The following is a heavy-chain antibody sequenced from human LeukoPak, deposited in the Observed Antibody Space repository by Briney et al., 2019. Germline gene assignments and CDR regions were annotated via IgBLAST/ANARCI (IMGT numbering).Heavy chain of an antibody. J-gene: IGHJ5*02. Sequence: ASVKVSCKASGGTFSSYAISLVRQAPGQGLEWMGGIIPIFGTANYAQKFQGRVTITTDESTSTAYMELSSLRSEDTAVYYCAGYCSSTSCSNPYNWFDTWGQGTLVTVSS. D-gene: IGHD2-2*01. CDR3: AGYCSSTSCSNPYNWFDT. CDR1: GGTFSSYA. CDR2: IIPIFGTA. V-gene: IGHV1-69*05.